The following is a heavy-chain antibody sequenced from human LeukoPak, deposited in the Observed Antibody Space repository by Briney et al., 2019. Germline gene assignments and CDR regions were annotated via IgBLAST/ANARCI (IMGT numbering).Heavy chain of an antibody. D-gene: IGHD6-13*01. CDR3: AKLATIAAVNSGGFDY. CDR2: ISNTGITT. Sequence: PGGSLRLSCAASGFTFSSYAMHWVRQAPGKGLEWVSGISNTGITTYYPDSVKGRFTISRDSSKNTLSLQMNSLRAEDTAVYYCAKLATIAAVNSGGFDYWGQGTLVTVSS. J-gene: IGHJ4*02. V-gene: IGHV3-23*01. CDR1: GFTFSSYA.